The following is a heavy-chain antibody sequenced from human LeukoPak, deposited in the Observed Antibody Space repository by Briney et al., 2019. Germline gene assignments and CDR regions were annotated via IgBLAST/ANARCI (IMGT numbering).Heavy chain of an antibody. Sequence: GGSLRLSCAASGFTFSSYWMNWARQAPGKGLEWVASINHNGNVNYYVDSVKGRFTISRDNAKNSLYLQMSNLRAKDTAVYFWARGGGLDVWGQGATVTVSS. V-gene: IGHV3-7*03. CDR2: INHNGNVN. D-gene: IGHD3-16*01. CDR3: ARGGGLDV. CDR1: GFTFSSYW. J-gene: IGHJ6*02.